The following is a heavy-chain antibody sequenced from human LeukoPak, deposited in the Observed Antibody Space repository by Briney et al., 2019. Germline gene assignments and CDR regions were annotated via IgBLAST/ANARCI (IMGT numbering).Heavy chain of an antibody. CDR3: ARHNFNWFDP. J-gene: IGHJ5*02. CDR1: GYILTDYY. Sequence: ASVKVSCKASGYILTDYYMHWVRQAPGQGLEWMGWINPNSGDTNYAQKFQGRVTITRNTSISTAYMELSSLRSEDTAVYYCARHNFNWFDPWGQGTLVTVSS. CDR2: INPNSGDT. D-gene: IGHD5-24*01. V-gene: IGHV1-2*02.